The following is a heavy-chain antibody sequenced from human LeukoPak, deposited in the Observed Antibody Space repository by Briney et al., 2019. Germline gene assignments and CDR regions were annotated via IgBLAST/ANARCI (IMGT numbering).Heavy chain of an antibody. CDR3: ARVPIAVAGPAQKRDLKMGTYFDY. Sequence: GASVKVSSKASGYTFTSYAMHWVRQAPGQRLEWMGWINAGNGNTKYSQKFQGRVTITRDTSASTAYMKLSSLRSEDTAVYYCARVPIAVAGPAQKRDLKMGTYFDYWGQGTLVTVSS. CDR1: GYTFTSYA. J-gene: IGHJ4*02. D-gene: IGHD6-19*01. CDR2: INAGNGNT. V-gene: IGHV1-3*01.